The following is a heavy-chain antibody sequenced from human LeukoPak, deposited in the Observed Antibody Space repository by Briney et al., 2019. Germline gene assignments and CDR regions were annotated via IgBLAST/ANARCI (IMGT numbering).Heavy chain of an antibody. J-gene: IGHJ5*02. V-gene: IGHV5-51*01. D-gene: IGHD3-22*01. Sequence: GASLQISCKGSGYSFSSYWIGWVRPMPGKGLEWMGIIYPGHSDTKYSPSFQGQVTMSADRSINTAYLQWSSLKASDTAIYYCARAPLDSSGNHWGVWFDPWGQGTLVTVSS. CDR1: GYSFSSYW. CDR2: IYPGHSDT. CDR3: ARAPLDSSGNHWGVWFDP.